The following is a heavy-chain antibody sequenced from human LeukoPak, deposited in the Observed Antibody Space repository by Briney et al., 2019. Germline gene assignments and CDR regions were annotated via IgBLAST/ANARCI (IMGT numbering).Heavy chain of an antibody. J-gene: IGHJ6*02. V-gene: IGHV4-59*12. CDR3: ARDRGYCSGGSCYSSYYGMDV. CDR2: IYYSGST. Sequence: PSETLSLTCTVSGGSISSYYWSWIRQPPGKGLEWIGYIYYSGSTYYNPSLKSRVTISVDTSKNQFSLKLSSVTAADTAVYYCARDRGYCSGGSCYSSYYGMDVWGQGTTVTVSS. CDR1: GGSISSYY. D-gene: IGHD2-15*01.